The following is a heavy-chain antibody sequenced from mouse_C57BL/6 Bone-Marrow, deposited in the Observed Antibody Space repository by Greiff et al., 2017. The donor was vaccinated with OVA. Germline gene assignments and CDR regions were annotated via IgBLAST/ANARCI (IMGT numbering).Heavy chain of an antibody. J-gene: IGHJ2*01. D-gene: IGHD1-1*02. V-gene: IGHV1-85*01. Sequence: VKLLESGPELVKPGASVKLSCKASGYTFTSCDINWVKQRPGQGLEWIGWIYPRDGSTKYNEKFKGKATLTVDTSSSTAYMELHSLTSEDSAVYFCARKGGNYFDYWGQGTTLTVSS. CDR3: ARKGGNYFDY. CDR1: GYTFTSCD. CDR2: IYPRDGST.